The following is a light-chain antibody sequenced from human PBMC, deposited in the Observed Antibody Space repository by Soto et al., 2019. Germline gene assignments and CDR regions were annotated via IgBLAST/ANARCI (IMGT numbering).Light chain of an antibody. CDR1: SSDIGGYNY. CDR2: AVT. CDR3: TSYTRRSTYV. J-gene: IGLJ1*01. Sequence: QSVLAQPASVSGSPGQSITISCTGTSSDIGGYNYVSWYQQDSGKAPKLIIYAVTDRPSGVSSRFSGSKSGNTAFLTISGLQAEDEADYYCTSYTRRSTYVFGTGTKVT. V-gene: IGLV2-14*01.